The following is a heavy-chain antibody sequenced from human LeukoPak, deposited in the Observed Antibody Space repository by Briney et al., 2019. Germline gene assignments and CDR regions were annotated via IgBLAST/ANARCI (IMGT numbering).Heavy chain of an antibody. CDR2: ISSGSTI. CDR1: GFTFSSYE. V-gene: IGHV3-48*03. Sequence: GGSLRLSCAASGFTFSSYEMNWVRQAPGKGLEWVSYISSGSTISYADSVKGRFTISRDNAKNSLYLQMNSLRAEDTAVYYCARDILGWGQGTLVTVSS. J-gene: IGHJ4*02. CDR3: ARDILG.